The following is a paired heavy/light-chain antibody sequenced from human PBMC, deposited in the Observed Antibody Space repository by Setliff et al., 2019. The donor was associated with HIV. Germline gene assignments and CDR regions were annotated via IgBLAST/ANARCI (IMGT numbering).Light chain of an antibody. CDR3: QQYSSPPQT. V-gene: IGKV3-20*01. Sequence: EIVLTQSPDTLSVSPGERATLSCRASQSLSPYSLAWYQQKPGQAPRLIIYGASSRATGIPDRFSGSGSGTDFTLTISTLEAEDFAVYYCQQYSSPPQTFGQGTKVEIK. CDR1: QSLSPYS. J-gene: IGKJ1*01. CDR2: GAS.
Heavy chain of an antibody. CDR3: AKDGTSKYQPAFFVHRGSDYMDV. J-gene: IGHJ6*03. CDR1: GFTFNNYA. D-gene: IGHD2-2*01. V-gene: IGHV3-30-3*01. Sequence: QVQLMESGGGVVQPGGSLRLSCAASGFTFNNYAVHWVRQAPGKGLEWLAVISHDGNNKFIVDSVKGRFTIARDNSKDTLFLQMNSLRLDDTAVYFCAKDGTSKYQPAFFVHRGSDYMDVWGKGTTVIVSS. CDR2: ISHDGNNK.